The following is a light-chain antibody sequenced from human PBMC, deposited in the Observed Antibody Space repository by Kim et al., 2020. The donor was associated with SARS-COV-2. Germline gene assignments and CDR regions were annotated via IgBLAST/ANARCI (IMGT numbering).Light chain of an antibody. CDR2: DTD. CDR1: NIGDKS. Sequence: SYELTQPPSVSVAPGKTARISCGGDNIGDKSVHWYQQKAGQAPVLVVNDTDDRPSGIPERFSCSISGNTAASTIARVAAGAEAGFYCQMWDYQCDHVLFG. V-gene: IGLV3-21*03. CDR3: QMWDYQCDHVL. J-gene: IGLJ1*01.